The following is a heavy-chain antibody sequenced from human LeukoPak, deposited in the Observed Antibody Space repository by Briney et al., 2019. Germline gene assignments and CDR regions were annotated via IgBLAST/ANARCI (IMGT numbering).Heavy chain of an antibody. Sequence: GASVKVSCKASGYTFTGYYMHWVRQAPGQGLEWMGWINPNSGGTNYAQKFQGRVTMTRDTSISTAYMELSRLRSDDTAVYYCARRGWSGWSPGFDYWGQGTLVTVSS. CDR3: ARRGWSGWSPGFDY. D-gene: IGHD6-19*01. CDR2: INPNSGGT. J-gene: IGHJ4*02. V-gene: IGHV1-2*02. CDR1: GYTFTGYY.